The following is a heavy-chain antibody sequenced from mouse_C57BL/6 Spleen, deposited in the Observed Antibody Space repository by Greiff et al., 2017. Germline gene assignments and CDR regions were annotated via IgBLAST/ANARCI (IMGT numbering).Heavy chain of an antibody. CDR3: ARGLGRGDY. Sequence: QVQLQQPGAELVMPGASVKLSCKASGYTFTSYWMHWVKQRPGQGLEWIGEIDPSDSSTNYNPKFKGKSTLTVDKSSSTAYMQLSSLTSEDSAVYYCARGLGRGDYWGQGTSVTVSS. CDR1: GYTFTSYW. V-gene: IGHV1-69*01. CDR2: IDPSDSST. J-gene: IGHJ4*01. D-gene: IGHD4-1*01.